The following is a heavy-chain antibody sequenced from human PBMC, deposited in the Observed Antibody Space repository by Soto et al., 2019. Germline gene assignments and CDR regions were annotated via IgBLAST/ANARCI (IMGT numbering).Heavy chain of an antibody. CDR2: ISAYNGNT. D-gene: IGHD3-10*01. CDR1: GYTFTSYG. J-gene: IGHJ6*02. Sequence: ASVKVSCKASGYTFTSYGISWVRQAPGQGLEWMGWISAYNGNTNYAQKLQGRVTMTTDTSTSTAYMELRSLRSDDTAVYYCAREVGGSGTSQVQYYGMDVWGQGTTVTVSS. CDR3: AREVGGSGTSQVQYYGMDV. V-gene: IGHV1-18*01.